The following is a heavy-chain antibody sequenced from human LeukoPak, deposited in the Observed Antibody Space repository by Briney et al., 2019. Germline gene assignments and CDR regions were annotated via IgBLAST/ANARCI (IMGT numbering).Heavy chain of an antibody. J-gene: IGHJ4*02. D-gene: IGHD5-18*01. V-gene: IGHV3-23*01. CDR1: GFTFSSYA. CDR2: ISGSGGST. CDR3: AKKYREALWSFDY. Sequence: GGSLRLSCAASGFTFSSYAMTWVRQAPGKGLEWGSTISGSGGSTYYADSVKGRFTISRDNSKNTLYLQMNSLRAEDTDVYYCAKKYREALWSFDYWGQGTLVTVSS.